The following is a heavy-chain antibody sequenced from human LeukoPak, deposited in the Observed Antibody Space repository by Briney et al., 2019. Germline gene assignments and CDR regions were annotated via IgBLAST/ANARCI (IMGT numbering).Heavy chain of an antibody. V-gene: IGHV6-1*01. CDR2: TYYRSKWYN. CDR3: ARDFGTTGWHTFDY. Sequence: SQTLSLTCVVSGDSVSSKNGAWNWIRQSPSRGLEWLGRTYYRSKWYNDYAESMEGRMTISQDTSKNQYSLHLNSVTPDDAAVYYCARDFGTTGWHTFDYWGQGTLVTVSS. D-gene: IGHD6-19*01. J-gene: IGHJ4*02. CDR1: GDSVSSKNGA.